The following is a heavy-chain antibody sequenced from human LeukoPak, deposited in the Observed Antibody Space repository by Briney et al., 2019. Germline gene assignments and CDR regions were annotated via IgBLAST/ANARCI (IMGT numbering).Heavy chain of an antibody. CDR2: TSYDESNK. CDR3: ARVVVSSSSDYFDY. D-gene: IGHD6-6*01. CDR1: GITFVDYA. V-gene: IGHV3-30*04. Sequence: GGSLRLSCTASGITFVDYAMSWFRQAPGKGLEWVAVTSYDESNKYYADSVKGRFTISRDNSKKTLYLQMNSLRGEDTAVYYCARVVVSSSSDYFDYWGQGTLVIVSS. J-gene: IGHJ4*02.